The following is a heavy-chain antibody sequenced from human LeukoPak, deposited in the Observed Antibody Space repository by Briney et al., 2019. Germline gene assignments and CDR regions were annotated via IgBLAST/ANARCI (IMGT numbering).Heavy chain of an antibody. J-gene: IGHJ4*02. Sequence: SETLSLTCTVSGGSISSYYWSWIRQPPGKGLEWIGYIYYSGSTNYNPSLKSRVTISVDTSKNQFSLKLSSVTAADTAVYYCARDYYDSSGYYYDNYYFDYWGQGTLVTVSS. D-gene: IGHD3-22*01. CDR2: IYYSGST. CDR1: GGSISSYY. CDR3: ARDYYDSSGYYYDNYYFDY. V-gene: IGHV4-59*12.